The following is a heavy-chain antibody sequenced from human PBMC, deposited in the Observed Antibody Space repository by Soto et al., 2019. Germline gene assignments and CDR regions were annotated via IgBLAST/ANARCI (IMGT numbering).Heavy chain of an antibody. J-gene: IGHJ4*02. D-gene: IGHD3-22*01. Sequence: PCVLMKDSCNVVGYRFTDHCSRRMRQKHGKGLEWMGIIYPGDSDTRYSPSFQGQVTISADKSISTAYLQWSSLKASDTAMFYCARQFIDSSGYFFDYWGQGTLVTVSS. CDR2: IYPGDSDT. CDR1: GYRFTDHC. V-gene: IGHV5-51*01. CDR3: ARQFIDSSGYFFDY.